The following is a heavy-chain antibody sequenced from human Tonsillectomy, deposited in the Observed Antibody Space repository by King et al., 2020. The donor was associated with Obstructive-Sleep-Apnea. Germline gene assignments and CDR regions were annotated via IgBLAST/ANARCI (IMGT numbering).Heavy chain of an antibody. Sequence: HLQLQESGPGLVKPSETLSLSCTVSGGSVSSNNYYWGWIRQPPGKGLEWIGSIYYSGSTYYNPSLKSRVTISVDTSKNQFSLRLSSVTAADTAVYYCASLVVGAFLSGWYDLYFDLWGRGTLVTVSS. J-gene: IGHJ2*01. CDR3: ASLVVGAFLSGWYDLYFDL. D-gene: IGHD6-19*01. CDR1: GGSVSSNNYY. CDR2: IYYSGST. V-gene: IGHV4-39*07.